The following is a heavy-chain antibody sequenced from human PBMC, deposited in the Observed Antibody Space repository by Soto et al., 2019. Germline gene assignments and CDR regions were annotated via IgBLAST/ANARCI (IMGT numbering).Heavy chain of an antibody. CDR1: GGSISSGDYY. D-gene: IGHD6-19*01. J-gene: IGHJ4*02. Sequence: PSETLSLTCTVSGGSISSGDYYWSWIRQPPGKGLEWIGYIYYSGSTNYNPSLKSRVTISVDTSKNQFSLKLSSVTAADTAVYYCARGLIGPVAVAGYYFDYWGQGTLVTVSS. CDR2: IYYSGST. CDR3: ARGLIGPVAVAGYYFDY. V-gene: IGHV4-61*08.